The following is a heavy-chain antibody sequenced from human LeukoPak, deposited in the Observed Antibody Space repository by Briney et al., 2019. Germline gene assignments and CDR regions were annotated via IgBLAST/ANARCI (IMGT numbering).Heavy chain of an antibody. CDR1: GFTFSSYE. CDR2: ISSTGNTV. CDR3: TKETPQMDV. D-gene: IGHD1-1*01. Sequence: PGGSLRLSCAASGFTFSSYEMNWVRQAPGQRLEWVAYISSTGNTVHYAGSVKGRFTISRDNAKNSLYLQMNRLRAEDTAVYYFTKETPQMDVWGKGTTVTVSS. V-gene: IGHV3-48*03. J-gene: IGHJ6*04.